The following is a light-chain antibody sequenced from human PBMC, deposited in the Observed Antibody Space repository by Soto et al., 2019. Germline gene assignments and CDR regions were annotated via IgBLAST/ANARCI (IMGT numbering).Light chain of an antibody. CDR3: QQSYSSPVYT. Sequence: DIQMTQSPSSLSASVGDRVTITCRASQSISNYLNWYQQKPGKAPKVLIYAASSLQSGVPSRFSGSGSGTGFTLTISSLQPEDFATYYCQQSYSSPVYTFGQGTKLEIK. V-gene: IGKV1-39*01. J-gene: IGKJ2*01. CDR2: AAS. CDR1: QSISNY.